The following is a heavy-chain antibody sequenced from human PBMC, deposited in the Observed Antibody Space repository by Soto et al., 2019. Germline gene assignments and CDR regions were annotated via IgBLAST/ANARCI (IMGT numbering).Heavy chain of an antibody. CDR2: IIPFLSAT. Sequence: QVQLVQSGAEVKKLGSSVKVSCRASGGHFDRFALSWLRQAHGQGLEWMGGIIPFLSATTYAHKFQGRVTITADESASTLYLELRSLTSDDTAVYYCARGEDAHGDFGSMDVWGQGTSVTVSS. V-gene: IGHV1-69*01. D-gene: IGHD4-17*01. CDR3: ARGEDAHGDFGSMDV. J-gene: IGHJ6*02. CDR1: GGHFDRFA.